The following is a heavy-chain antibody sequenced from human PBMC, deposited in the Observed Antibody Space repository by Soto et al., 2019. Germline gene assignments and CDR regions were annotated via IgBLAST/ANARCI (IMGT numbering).Heavy chain of an antibody. D-gene: IGHD2-2*01. CDR1: GCIFSDYC. Sequence: ASVKGSCTASGCIFSDYCISCMRQFPLQWLEWMGLVSAYNGKSNYTQKFQGRVTMTTDTATNTAYMELRSLRSDDTAVYYCARGKRSTSCYYCYYYGMDVWGQGTTVTVSS. J-gene: IGHJ6*02. CDR3: ARGKRSTSCYYCYYYGMDV. CDR2: VSAYNGKS. V-gene: IGHV1-18*01.